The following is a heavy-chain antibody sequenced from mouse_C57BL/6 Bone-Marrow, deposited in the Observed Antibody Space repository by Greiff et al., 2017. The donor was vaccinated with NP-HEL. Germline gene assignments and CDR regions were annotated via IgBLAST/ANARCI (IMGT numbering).Heavy chain of an antibody. Sequence: QVHVKQSGAELVKPGASVKLSCKASGYTFTEYTIHWVKQRSGQGLEWIGWFYPGSGSIKYNEKFKDKATLTADKSSSTVYMELSRLTSEDSAVYFCARHEDYYVRGYYFDYWGQGTTLTVSS. CDR1: GYTFTEYT. CDR2: FYPGSGSI. D-gene: IGHD1-1*01. J-gene: IGHJ2*01. V-gene: IGHV1-62-2*01. CDR3: ARHEDYYVRGYYFDY.